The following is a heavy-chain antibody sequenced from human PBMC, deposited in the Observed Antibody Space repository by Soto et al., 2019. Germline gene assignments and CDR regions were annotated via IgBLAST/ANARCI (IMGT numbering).Heavy chain of an antibody. J-gene: IGHJ5*02. CDR2: INLNSGDT. D-gene: IGHD5-12*01. V-gene: IGHV1-2*02. CDR3: ARDLGGYDLYGPDT. Sequence: ASVKVSCKASGDTFTDSSMHWVRQAPGQGLEWMGWINLNSGDTNYAEKFRGRVTMTRDTSIITAYMELTRLKSDDTAVYYCARDLGGYDLYGPDTWGQGTLVTVSS. CDR1: GDTFTDSS.